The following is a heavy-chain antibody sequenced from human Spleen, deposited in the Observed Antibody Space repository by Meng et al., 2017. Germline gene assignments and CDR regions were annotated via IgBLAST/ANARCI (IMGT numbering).Heavy chain of an antibody. V-gene: IGHV1-69*05. CDR3: ARGPYYDILTGYRGSYYHGMDV. J-gene: IGHJ6*02. D-gene: IGHD3-9*01. Sequence: SSVPVSCLASVGILSSYVISWVRQAPGQGLEWMGGIIPIFGTANYAQKFQGRVTITTDESTSTAYMELSSLRSEDTAVYYCARGPYYDILTGYRGSYYHGMDVWGQGTTVTVSS. CDR2: IIPIFGTA. CDR1: VGILSSYV.